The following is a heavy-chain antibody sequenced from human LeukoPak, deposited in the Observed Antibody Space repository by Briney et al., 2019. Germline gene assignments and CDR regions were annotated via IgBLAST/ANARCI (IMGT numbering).Heavy chain of an antibody. V-gene: IGHV4-31*03. CDR2: IYYSGST. CDR1: GGSISSGGYY. CDR3: AKRASARDDAFDI. Sequence: SQTLSLTCTVSGGSISSGGYYWSWIRQHPGKGLEWIGYIYYSGSTYYNPSLKSRVTISVDTSKNQFSLKLSSVTAADTAVFYCAKRASARDDAFDIWGQGTMVTVSS. J-gene: IGHJ3*02. D-gene: IGHD2-2*01.